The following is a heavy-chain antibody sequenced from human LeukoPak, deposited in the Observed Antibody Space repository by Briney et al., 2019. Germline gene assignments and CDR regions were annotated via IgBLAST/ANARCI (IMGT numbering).Heavy chain of an antibody. Sequence: PGGSLRLSCVASGFSLSDYYMSWIRQAPGKGLEWVSYNGSTIYYADSVKGRFTISRDNAKNSLYLQMNSLRAEDTAVYYCARDRGIVGTTGYYYMDVWGKGTTVTVSS. CDR2: NGSTI. CDR3: ARDRGIVGTTGYYYMDV. D-gene: IGHD1-26*01. CDR1: GFSLSDYY. J-gene: IGHJ6*03. V-gene: IGHV3-11*04.